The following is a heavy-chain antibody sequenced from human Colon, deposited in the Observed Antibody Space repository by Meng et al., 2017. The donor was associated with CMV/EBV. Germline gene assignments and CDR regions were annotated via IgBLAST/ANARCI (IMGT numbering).Heavy chain of an antibody. Sequence: GESLKISCAASGFTFSSYGMHWVRQAPGKGLEWVAVIWYDGSNKYYADSVKGRFTISRDNSKNTPYLQMNSLRAEDTAVYYCAKVKWQKTIVGATPLDYWGQGTLVTV. CDR2: IWYDGSNK. CDR1: GFTFSSYG. D-gene: IGHD1-26*01. CDR3: AKVKWQKTIVGATPLDY. J-gene: IGHJ4*02. V-gene: IGHV3-33*06.